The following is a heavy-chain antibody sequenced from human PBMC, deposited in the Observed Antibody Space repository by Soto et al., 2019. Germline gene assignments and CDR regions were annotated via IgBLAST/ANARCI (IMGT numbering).Heavy chain of an antibody. CDR2: ISGSGGST. Sequence: EVQLLESGGGLVQPGGSLRLSCAASGFTFSSYAMSWVRQAPGKGLEWVSGISGSGGSTYYADSVKGRFTISRDNSKNALYLQMNSLSAEDTAGYYCAKDQDRSGCYGWFHPWGQGTLGTVSS. CDR3: AKDQDRSGCYGWFHP. CDR1: GFTFSSYA. J-gene: IGHJ5*01. D-gene: IGHD3-22*01. V-gene: IGHV3-23*01.